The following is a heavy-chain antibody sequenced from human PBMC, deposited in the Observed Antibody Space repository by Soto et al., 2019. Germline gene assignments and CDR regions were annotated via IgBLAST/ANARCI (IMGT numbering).Heavy chain of an antibody. CDR2: IYRGGYT. V-gene: IGHV3-53*05. CDR3: GAPPTADHPY. J-gene: IGHJ4*01. Sequence: KRSLEVSGLTDSINYISWVRQAPWKGLECVSVIYRGGYTAYGDSVKGRFTLFRDNSKNTPYLQMNSLRVEDTAVYYCGAPPTADHPYWGHGTLVTVSA. CDR1: GLTDSINY.